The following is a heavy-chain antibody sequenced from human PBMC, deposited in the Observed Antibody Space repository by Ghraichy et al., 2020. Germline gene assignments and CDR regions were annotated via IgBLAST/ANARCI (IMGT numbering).Heavy chain of an antibody. V-gene: IGHV4-39*07. CDR2: VYYTGST. CDR3: ARDLSRYDFWSGYYRADYYYYGMDV. J-gene: IGHJ6*02. CDR1: GGSISSTSYY. D-gene: IGHD3-3*01. Sequence: ESLNISCTVSGGSISSTSYYWSWIRQPPGQGLEWIGSVYYTGSTHYNPSLKSRVTISADTSKKQFSLKLSSVTAADTAVYYCARDLSRYDFWSGYYRADYYYYGMDVWGQGTTVTVSS.